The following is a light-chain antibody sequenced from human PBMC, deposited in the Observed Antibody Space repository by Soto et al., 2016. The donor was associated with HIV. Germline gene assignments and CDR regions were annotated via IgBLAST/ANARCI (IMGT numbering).Light chain of an antibody. Sequence: SYELTQPPSVSVAPGQTARITCGGDSTGGESVHWYQQKSGQAPVLVVYDDSVRPSGIPERFSGSNSGNTATLTISRVEAGDEADYYCQVWDNDSDHKVFGTGTKVSVL. CDR3: QVWDNDSDHKV. V-gene: IGLV3-21*02. CDR1: STGGES. CDR2: DDS. J-gene: IGLJ1*01.